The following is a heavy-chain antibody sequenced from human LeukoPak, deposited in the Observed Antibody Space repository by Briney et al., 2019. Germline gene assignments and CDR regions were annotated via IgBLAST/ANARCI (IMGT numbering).Heavy chain of an antibody. Sequence: SETLSLTCTVSGGSISTCYWSWIRQPPGKGPEWIAYIDYSASTNYNPSLKSRVTISVDTSKNQFSLKLSSVTAADTAVYYCARDSRRELLHAFDIWGQGTMVTVSS. CDR3: ARDSRRELLHAFDI. J-gene: IGHJ3*02. CDR1: GGSISTCY. D-gene: IGHD1-26*01. V-gene: IGHV4-59*01. CDR2: IDYSAST.